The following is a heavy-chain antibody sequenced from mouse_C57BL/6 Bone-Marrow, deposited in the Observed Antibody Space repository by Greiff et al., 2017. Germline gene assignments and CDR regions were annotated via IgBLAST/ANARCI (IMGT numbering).Heavy chain of an antibody. CDR3: AREGDDYAEVYYAMDY. Sequence: QVQLQQPGAELVKPGASVKMSCKASGYTFTSYWITWVKQRPGQGLEWIGDIYPGSGSTNYNEKFKSKATLTVDTSSSTAYMQLSSLTSADSAVYYCAREGDDYAEVYYAMDYWGQGTSVTVSS. CDR1: GYTFTSYW. D-gene: IGHD2-4*01. J-gene: IGHJ4*01. CDR2: IYPGSGST. V-gene: IGHV1-55*01.